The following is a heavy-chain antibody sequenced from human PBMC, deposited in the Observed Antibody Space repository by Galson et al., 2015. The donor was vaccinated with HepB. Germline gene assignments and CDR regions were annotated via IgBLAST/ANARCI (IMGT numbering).Heavy chain of an antibody. CDR3: ARDHSHDSSGYWGYFQH. V-gene: IGHV1-18*01. Sequence: SVKVSCKASGYTFTSYGISWVRQAPGQGLEWMGWMSAYNGNTNYAQKLQGRVTMTTDTSTSTAYMELRSLRSDDTAVYYCARDHSHDSSGYWGYFQHWGQGTLVTVSS. D-gene: IGHD3-22*01. CDR1: GYTFTSYG. J-gene: IGHJ1*01. CDR2: MSAYNGNT.